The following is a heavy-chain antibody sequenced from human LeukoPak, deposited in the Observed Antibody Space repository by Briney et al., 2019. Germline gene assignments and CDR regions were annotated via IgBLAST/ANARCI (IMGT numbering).Heavy chain of an antibody. CDR1: GFIFRSYA. CDR3: ARDPFHIVVVPAAIGWFDP. D-gene: IGHD2-2*01. CDR2: ISYDGSNK. Sequence: GRSLRLSCAASGFIFRSYAMHWVRQAPGKGLEWVAVISYDGSNKYYADSGKGRFTISRDNSKNTLYLQMNRLRAEDTAVYYCARDPFHIVVVPAAIGWFDPWGQGTLVTVSS. J-gene: IGHJ5*02. V-gene: IGHV3-30*01.